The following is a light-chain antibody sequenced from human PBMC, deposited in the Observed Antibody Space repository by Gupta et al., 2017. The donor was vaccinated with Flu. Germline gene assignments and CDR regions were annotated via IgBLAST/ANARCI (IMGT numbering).Light chain of an antibody. CDR3: QQLNNYPRT. V-gene: IGKV1-9*01. CDR2: AAS. Sequence: PFFLSASVGDTVTISCRASQDISSYLAWYQQKPGHAPKLLIYAASTLQSGVPSRFSGSGSGTEFTLTISSLQPEDFATYYCQQLNNYPRTFGQGTKVEIK. CDR1: QDISSY. J-gene: IGKJ1*01.